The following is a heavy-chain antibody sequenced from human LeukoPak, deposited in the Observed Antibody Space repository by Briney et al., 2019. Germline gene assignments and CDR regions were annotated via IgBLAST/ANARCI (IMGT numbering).Heavy chain of an antibody. CDR2: ISSSGSTI. V-gene: IGHV3-48*03. CDR3: ARKGRGSFDY. Sequence: GGSLRLSCAASGFTFSSYEMQWVRQAPGKGLQWVSYISSSGSTIYYADSVKGRFTISRDNAKNSLYLQMNSLRAEDTAVYYCARKGRGSFDYWGQGTLVTVSS. CDR1: GFTFSSYE. J-gene: IGHJ4*02.